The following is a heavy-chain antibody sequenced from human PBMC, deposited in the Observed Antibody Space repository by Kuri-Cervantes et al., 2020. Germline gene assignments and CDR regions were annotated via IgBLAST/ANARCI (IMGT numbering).Heavy chain of an antibody. Sequence: ASVQVSCKASGYTFTSYYMHWVRQAPGHGLEWMGWISTYNGNANYAQKLQGRVTMTTDTPTSTAYMELRSLRSDGTAVYFCARGGVGTGGEDLDYWGQGTLVTVSS. D-gene: IGHD5-18*01. CDR2: ISTYNGNA. V-gene: IGHV1-18*04. CDR3: ARGGVGTGGEDLDY. J-gene: IGHJ4*02. CDR1: GYTFTSYY.